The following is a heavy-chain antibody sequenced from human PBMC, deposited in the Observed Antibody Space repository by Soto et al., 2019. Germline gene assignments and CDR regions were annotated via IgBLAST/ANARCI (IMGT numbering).Heavy chain of an antibody. D-gene: IGHD1-26*01. V-gene: IGHV4-39*01. Sequence: QPQLQESGPGLVKPSETLSLTYAVSGDSITGENWWTWVRQPPGKGPEWIGSINYGGTTYYNPSLKSRVTMSVDTSKNQFFLKLSSVTAADTTVFYCARQRGLGKWYFDFWGQGTLVTVSS. CDR2: INYGGTT. CDR1: GDSITGENW. CDR3: ARQRGLGKWYFDF. J-gene: IGHJ4*02.